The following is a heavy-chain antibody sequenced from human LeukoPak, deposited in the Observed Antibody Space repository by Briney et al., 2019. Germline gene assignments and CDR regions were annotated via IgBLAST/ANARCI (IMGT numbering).Heavy chain of an antibody. D-gene: IGHD3-22*01. V-gene: IGHV3-9*01. CDR1: GFTFDDYA. J-gene: IGHJ4*02. CDR3: AREDYSDSSGLVDY. Sequence: PGRSLRLSCAASGFTFDDYAMHWVRQAPGKGLEWVSGISWNSGSIGYADSVKGRFTISRDNAKNSLYLQMNSLRADDTAVYYCAREDYSDSSGLVDYWGQGTLVTVSS. CDR2: ISWNSGSI.